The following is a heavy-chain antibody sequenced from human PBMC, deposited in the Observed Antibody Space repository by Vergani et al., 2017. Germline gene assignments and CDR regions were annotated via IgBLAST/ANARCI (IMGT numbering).Heavy chain of an antibody. D-gene: IGHD3-10*01. CDR3: ASGWFGDNFLDY. Sequence: QVQLQESGPGLVKPSQTLSLTCTVSGGSISSGSYNWSWIRQPAGKGREWFGRIYTSGSTNYNPSLKSRVTISVDPSTNQFSLKLSSVTAADTAVYYCASGWFGDNFLDYWGQGTLVTVSS. CDR2: IYTSGST. J-gene: IGHJ4*02. V-gene: IGHV4-61*02. CDR1: GGSISSGSYN.